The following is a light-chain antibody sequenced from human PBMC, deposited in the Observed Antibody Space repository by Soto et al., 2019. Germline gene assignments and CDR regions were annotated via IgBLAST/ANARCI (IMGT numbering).Light chain of an antibody. J-gene: IGKJ3*01. CDR3: HQYYDTPLT. CDR1: QSILSISNNKTY. Sequence: DIVMTQSPDSLAVSLGERATINCKSSQSILSISNNKTYLAWSQQKPGQPPKLLIYWASTRESGVPDRVSGSGSGTDFTLTISSLQAEDVAVYYCHQYYDTPLTFGPGTRVDIK. CDR2: WAS. V-gene: IGKV4-1*01.